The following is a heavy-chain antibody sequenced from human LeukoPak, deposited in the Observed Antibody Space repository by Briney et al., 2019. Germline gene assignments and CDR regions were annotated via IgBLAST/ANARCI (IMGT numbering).Heavy chain of an antibody. J-gene: IGHJ4*02. CDR2: ISAYNGNT. V-gene: IGHV1-18*01. CDR1: GYTFTSYG. Sequence: GASVKVSCKASGYTFTSYGISWVRQAPGQGLEWMGWISAYNGNTNYAQKLQGRVTMTTDTSTSTAYMELRSLRADDTAVYYCARDFHPYYYDSSGKPNDYWGQGTLVTVSS. CDR3: ARDFHPYYYDSSGKPNDY. D-gene: IGHD3-22*01.